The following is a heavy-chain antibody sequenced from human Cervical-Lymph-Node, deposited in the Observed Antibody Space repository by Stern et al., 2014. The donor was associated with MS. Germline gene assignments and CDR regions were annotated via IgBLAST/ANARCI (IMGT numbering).Heavy chain of an antibody. CDR1: GFTVSDIY. CDR2: IYSDGAT. Sequence: EVQLEESGGGLVQPGGSLRLSCAVSGFTVSDIYMSWVRQAPGKGLEWISLIYSDGATHYTDSVQGRFTISRDNSRNTLYLLMNSLRAEDTAVYYCTREKGHWGQGTLVTVSS. V-gene: IGHV3-66*01. J-gene: IGHJ4*02. CDR3: TREKGH.